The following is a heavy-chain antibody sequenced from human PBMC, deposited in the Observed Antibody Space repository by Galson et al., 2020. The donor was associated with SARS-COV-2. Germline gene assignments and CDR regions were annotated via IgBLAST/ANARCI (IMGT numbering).Heavy chain of an antibody. Sequence: SETLSLICTVSDYSISSGFYWGWIRQPPGKGLEWIVNVHHSGSTYYNPSLKSRLTISVDTSKNQFSLKLSSVTAADMAVYYCARSRVTTGYFDYWGQGTLVTVSS. V-gene: IGHV4-38-2*02. CDR3: ARSRVTTGYFDY. D-gene: IGHD4-17*01. CDR2: VHHSGST. J-gene: IGHJ4*02. CDR1: DYSISSGFY.